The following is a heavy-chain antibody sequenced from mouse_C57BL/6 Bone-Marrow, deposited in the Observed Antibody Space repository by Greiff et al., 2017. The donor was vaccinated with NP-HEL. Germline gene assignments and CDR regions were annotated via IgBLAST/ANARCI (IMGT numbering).Heavy chain of an antibody. V-gene: IGHV5-6*01. CDR3: ARPGSSYVWFAF. CDR1: GFTFSSYG. Sequence: EVQLVESGGDLVKPGGSLKLSCAASGFTFSSYGMSWVRQTPDKRLEWVATISSGGSYTYYPDSVKGRFTISRDNAKNTLYLQMSSLKSEDTAMYYCARPGSSYVWFAFWGQGTLVTVSA. J-gene: IGHJ3*01. D-gene: IGHD1-1*01. CDR2: ISSGGSYT.